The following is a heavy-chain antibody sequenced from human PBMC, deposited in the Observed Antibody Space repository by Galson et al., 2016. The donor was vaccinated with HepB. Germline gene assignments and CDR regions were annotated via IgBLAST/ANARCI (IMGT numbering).Heavy chain of an antibody. D-gene: IGHD3-10*01. Sequence: SVKVSCKASGGTFSSYAFSWVRQTPGQGLEWMGGIIPVFEKATYAQKSQGRVTITADASTSTAYMELSSLTSDDTAVYYCARGGEVEPGFMPHYYKAMDVGGRATTVTVSS. CDR2: IIPVFEKA. V-gene: IGHV1-69*13. J-gene: IGHJ6*02. CDR1: GGTFSSYA. CDR3: ARGGEVEPGFMPHYYKAMDV.